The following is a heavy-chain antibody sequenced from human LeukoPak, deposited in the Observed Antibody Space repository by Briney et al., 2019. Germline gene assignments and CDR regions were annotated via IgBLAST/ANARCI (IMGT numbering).Heavy chain of an antibody. CDR2: INHSGST. D-gene: IGHD2-21*02. Sequence: SETLSLTCAVYGGSFSGYYWSWIRQPPGKGLAWIGEINHSGSTNYNPSLKSRVTISVDTSKNQFSLKLSSVTAADTAVYYCARFVVVTATPPFMDVWGKGTTVTVSS. CDR1: GGSFSGYY. CDR3: ARFVVVTATPPFMDV. J-gene: IGHJ6*03. V-gene: IGHV4-34*01.